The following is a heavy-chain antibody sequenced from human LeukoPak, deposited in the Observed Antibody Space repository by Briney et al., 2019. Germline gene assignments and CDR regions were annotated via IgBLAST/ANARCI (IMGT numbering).Heavy chain of an antibody. Sequence: SETLSLTCAVYGGSFSGYYWSWIRQPPGKGLEWIGEINHSGSTNYNPSLKSRVTISVDTSKNQFSLKLSSVTAADTAVYYCARGPRPLGYWGQGTLVTVSP. CDR1: GGSFSGYY. J-gene: IGHJ4*02. CDR2: INHSGST. CDR3: ARGPRPLGY. V-gene: IGHV4-34*01.